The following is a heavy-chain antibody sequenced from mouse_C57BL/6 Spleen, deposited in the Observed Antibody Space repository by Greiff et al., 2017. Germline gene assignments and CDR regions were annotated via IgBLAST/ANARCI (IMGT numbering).Heavy chain of an antibody. Sequence: QVQLQQSGPELVKPGASVKISCTASGYAFSSSWMNWVQQRPGKGLEWIGRIYPGDGDTNYNGKFKGKSTLTADNSSSTAYMQLSSLTSEDSEVYFCARVAQATDYAMDYWGQGTSVTVSS. V-gene: IGHV1-82*01. J-gene: IGHJ4*01. CDR3: ARVAQATDYAMDY. CDR1: GYAFSSSW. CDR2: IYPGDGDT. D-gene: IGHD3-2*02.